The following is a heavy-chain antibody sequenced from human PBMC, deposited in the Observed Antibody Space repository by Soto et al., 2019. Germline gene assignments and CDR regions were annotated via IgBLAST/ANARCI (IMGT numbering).Heavy chain of an antibody. CDR1: GTSIRGYY. D-gene: IGHD3-10*01. V-gene: IGHV4-59*01. CDR2: IYYTGTT. CDR3: AREVSSFGSNHFDS. Sequence: SETLSLTCSVSGTSIRGYYCTWIRQPPGKGLEWIGYIYYTGTTKYNPSIKSRVTISVDTSKNQFSLRLNSVTAADTAVYYCAREVSSFGSNHFDSWGQGALDTVSS. J-gene: IGHJ4*02.